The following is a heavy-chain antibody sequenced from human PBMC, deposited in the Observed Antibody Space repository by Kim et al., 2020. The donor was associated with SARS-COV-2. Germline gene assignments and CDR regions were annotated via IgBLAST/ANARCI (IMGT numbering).Heavy chain of an antibody. CDR1: GYTFTSYG. Sequence: ASVKVSCKASGYTFTSYGISWVRQAPGQGLEWMGWISAYNGNTNYAQKLQGRVTMTTDTSTSTAYMELRSLRSDDTAVYYCARDLRSATSPNITIFGVDRFYGMDVWGQGTTVTVYS. D-gene: IGHD3-3*01. CDR3: ARDLRSATSPNITIFGVDRFYGMDV. CDR2: ISAYNGNT. V-gene: IGHV1-18*04. J-gene: IGHJ6*02.